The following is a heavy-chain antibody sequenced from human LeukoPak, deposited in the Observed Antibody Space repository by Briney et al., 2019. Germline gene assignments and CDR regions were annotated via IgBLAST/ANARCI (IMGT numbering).Heavy chain of an antibody. CDR1: GFTFSSYA. D-gene: IGHD3-22*01. J-gene: IGHJ4*02. CDR2: ISGSDGST. CDR3: AKGVYDSSGYTPSHY. V-gene: IGHV3-23*01. Sequence: GGSLRLSCAASGFTFSSYAMTWVRQAPGKGLEWVSSISGSDGSTYHTDSVKGRFTISRDTSKNTLYLQMNSLRGEDTAVYYCAKGVYDSSGYTPSHYWGQGTLVTVSS.